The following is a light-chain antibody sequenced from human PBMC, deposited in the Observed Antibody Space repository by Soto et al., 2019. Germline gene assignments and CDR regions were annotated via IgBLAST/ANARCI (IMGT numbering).Light chain of an antibody. CDR2: GAS. V-gene: IGKV3-20*01. Sequence: EIVLTQSPGTLSLSPGERATLSCRASQSVSSSYLAWYQQKSGQALRLLIYGASRRETGIPDRFSGSGYGTDFTLTISRLAPEDIGVCYWQQYGSSRTFGQGTKVDIK. CDR3: QQYGSSRT. J-gene: IGKJ1*01. CDR1: QSVSSSY.